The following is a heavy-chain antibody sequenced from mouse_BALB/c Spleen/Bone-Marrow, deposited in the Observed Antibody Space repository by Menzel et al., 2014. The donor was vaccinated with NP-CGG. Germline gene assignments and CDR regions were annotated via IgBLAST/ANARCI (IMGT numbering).Heavy chain of an antibody. D-gene: IGHD2-1*01. CDR2: INPSSGYT. CDR1: GYTFTTYT. CDR3: ARVYGNYDAMDY. V-gene: IGHV1-4*01. J-gene: IGHJ4*01. Sequence: VKLVESGAELARPGASVKMSCRASGYTFTTYTMHWVKQRPGQGLEWIGYINPSSGYTYYNQKFKDKATLTADKSSSAAYLQLSSLTSEDSAVYYCARVYGNYDAMDYWGQGTSDTVSS.